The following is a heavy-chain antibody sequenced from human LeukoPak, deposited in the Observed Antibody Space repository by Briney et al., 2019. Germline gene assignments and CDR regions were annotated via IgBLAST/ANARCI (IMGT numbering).Heavy chain of an antibody. J-gene: IGHJ4*02. CDR1: GFTFSSYG. CDR3: ARELSSGIDY. D-gene: IGHD3-22*01. Sequence: GGSLRLSCAASGFTFSSYGMHWVRQAPGKGLEWVAVISYDGSNKYYADSVKGRFTISRDNSKNTLYLQMNSLRAEDTAVYYCARELSSGIDYWGQGTLVTVSS. CDR2: ISYDGSNK. V-gene: IGHV3-30*03.